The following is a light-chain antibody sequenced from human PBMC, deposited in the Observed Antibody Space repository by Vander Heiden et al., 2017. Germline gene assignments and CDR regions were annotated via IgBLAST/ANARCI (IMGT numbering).Light chain of an antibody. Sequence: IHMTQSPSTLSASVGDKVTITCRASQSISSWLAWYQQKPGKAPKLLIYKASSLESGVPSRFSGSGSGTEFTLTISSLQPDDFATYYCQQYNSPVTFGGGTKVEIK. J-gene: IGKJ4*01. CDR3: QQYNSPVT. CDR1: QSISSW. V-gene: IGKV1-5*03. CDR2: KAS.